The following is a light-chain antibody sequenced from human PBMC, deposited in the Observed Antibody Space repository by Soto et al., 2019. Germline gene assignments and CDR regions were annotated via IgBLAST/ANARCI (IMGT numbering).Light chain of an antibody. Sequence: EIVLTQSPGTLSLSPGERATLSCGASQSVSSSYLAWYQQKPGQAPRLLIYQTSIRAAGIPARFSASGSGTDFTLNITRLEPEDFAVYYCQQYGSSPITFGQGTRLEIK. V-gene: IGKV3-20*01. CDR1: QSVSSSY. CDR2: QTS. CDR3: QQYGSSPIT. J-gene: IGKJ5*01.